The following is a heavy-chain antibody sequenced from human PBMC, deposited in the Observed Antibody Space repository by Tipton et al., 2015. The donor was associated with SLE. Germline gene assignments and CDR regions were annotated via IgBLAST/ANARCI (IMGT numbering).Heavy chain of an antibody. D-gene: IGHD3-16*01. Sequence: LRLSCIVSGGITHNYWSWIRQPPGKVLEWIGSIDHSGSIYYNPSLKSRVTISVDTPKNQFSLHLSSVTAADTAVYYCTRHRKTPRGVGDPYFDYWGQGTLVTVSS. CDR1: GGITHNY. CDR2: IDHSGSI. J-gene: IGHJ4*02. CDR3: TRHRKTPRGVGDPYFDY. V-gene: IGHV4-59*08.